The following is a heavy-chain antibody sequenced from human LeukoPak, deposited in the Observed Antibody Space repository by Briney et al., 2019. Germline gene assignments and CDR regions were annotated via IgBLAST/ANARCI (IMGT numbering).Heavy chain of an antibody. D-gene: IGHD3-3*01. Sequence: GGSLRLSCAASGFTFSSYEMNWVRQAPGKGLEWVSYISSSGSTIFYADSVKGRFTISRDNAKNSPYLQMNGLRVEDTAAYYCARGATDITRWFDPWGQGTLVTVSS. CDR1: GFTFSSYE. V-gene: IGHV3-48*03. CDR3: ARGATDITRWFDP. CDR2: ISSSGSTI. J-gene: IGHJ5*02.